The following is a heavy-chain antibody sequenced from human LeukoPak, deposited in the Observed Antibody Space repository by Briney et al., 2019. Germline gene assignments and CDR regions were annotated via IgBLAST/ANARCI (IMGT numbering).Heavy chain of an antibody. J-gene: IGHJ4*02. CDR2: TYYRSKWYN. D-gene: IGHD1-1*01. CDR3: ARERLDGPHYFDY. V-gene: IGHV6-1*01. Sequence: SQTLSLTCAISGDSVSSNSVAWHWIRRSPSRGLEWLGRTYYRSKWYNDYAVSVKSRITINPDTSKNQFSLQLNSVTPEDTAVFYCARERLDGPHYFDYWGQGTLVTVSS. CDR1: GDSVSSNSVA.